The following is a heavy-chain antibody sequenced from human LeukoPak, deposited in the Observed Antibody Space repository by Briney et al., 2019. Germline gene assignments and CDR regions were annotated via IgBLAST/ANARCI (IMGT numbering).Heavy chain of an antibody. J-gene: IGHJ4*02. CDR1: GGSTSSYY. V-gene: IGHV4-59*01. CDR2: IYYSRST. CDR3: ARRYDY. Sequence: SETLSLTCTVSGGSTSSYYWSWIRQPPGKGLEWIGYIYYSRSTNYNPSLKSRVTISVDTSKSQFSLKLSSVTAADTAVYYCARRYDYWGQGTLVTVSS.